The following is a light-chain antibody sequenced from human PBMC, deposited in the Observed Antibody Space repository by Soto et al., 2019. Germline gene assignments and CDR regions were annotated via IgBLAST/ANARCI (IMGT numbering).Light chain of an antibody. CDR1: QSVSSN. J-gene: IGKJ3*01. CDR3: QQYNNLSFT. Sequence: EIVMAQSPATLSVSPGERATLSCRASQSVSSNVAWYQQKPGQAPRLLIYGASTRATGIPARFGGSGSGTEFTLTISSLQSADFAVYYCQQYNNLSFTFGPGTKVDIK. V-gene: IGKV3-15*01. CDR2: GAS.